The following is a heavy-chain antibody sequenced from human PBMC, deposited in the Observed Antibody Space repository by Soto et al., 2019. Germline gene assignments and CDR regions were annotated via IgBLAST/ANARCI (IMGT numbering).Heavy chain of an antibody. D-gene: IGHD6-13*01. J-gene: IGHJ6*02. Sequence: GGSLRLSCAASGFTFSSYGMHWVRQAPGKGLEWVAVIWYDGGNKYYADSVKGRFTISRDNSKNTLYLQMNSLRAEDTAGYYCARDYLVAAAAYYYGMDVWGQGTTVTVSS. CDR3: ARDYLVAAAAYYYGMDV. V-gene: IGHV3-33*01. CDR2: IWYDGGNK. CDR1: GFTFSSYG.